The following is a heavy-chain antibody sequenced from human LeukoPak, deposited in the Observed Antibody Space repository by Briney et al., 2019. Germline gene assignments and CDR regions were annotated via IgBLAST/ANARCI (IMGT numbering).Heavy chain of an antibody. CDR1: GFTFSSYG. Sequence: PGRSLRLSCAASGFTFSSYGMHWVRQAPGKGLEWVAVISYDGSNKYYADSVKGRFTISRDNSKNTLYLQMNSLRAEDTAVYYCARASGAITMIVVVLFDYWGQGTLVTVSS. V-gene: IGHV3-30*03. CDR2: ISYDGSNK. CDR3: ARASGAITMIVVVLFDY. J-gene: IGHJ4*02. D-gene: IGHD3-22*01.